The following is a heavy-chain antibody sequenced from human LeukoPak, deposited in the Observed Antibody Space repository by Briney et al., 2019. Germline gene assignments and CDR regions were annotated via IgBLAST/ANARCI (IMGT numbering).Heavy chain of an antibody. CDR1: GGSISGSY. Sequence: SETLSLTCTVSGGSISGSYWNWVRQPAEKGLEWIGSIYHSGSTYYNPSLKSRVTISVDTSKNQFSLKLSSVTAADTAVYYCARVVDYEGGAFDIWGQGTMVTVSS. V-gene: IGHV4-38-2*02. CDR2: IYHSGST. D-gene: IGHD3-22*01. CDR3: ARVVDYEGGAFDI. J-gene: IGHJ3*02.